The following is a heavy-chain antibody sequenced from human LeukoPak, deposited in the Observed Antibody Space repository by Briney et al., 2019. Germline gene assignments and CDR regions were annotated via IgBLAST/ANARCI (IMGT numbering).Heavy chain of an antibody. CDR2: ISGSATGSVTT. V-gene: IGHV3-23*01. CDR1: GFTFSTYA. Sequence: GGSLRLSCAASGFTFSTYAMNRVRQAPGKGLEWVSAISGSATGSVTTYYTDSVKGRFTISRDNSKNTLYLQMNSLRAEDTAVYYCAKGGGWYVDYWGQGTLVTVSS. CDR3: AKGGGWYVDY. J-gene: IGHJ4*02. D-gene: IGHD6-19*01.